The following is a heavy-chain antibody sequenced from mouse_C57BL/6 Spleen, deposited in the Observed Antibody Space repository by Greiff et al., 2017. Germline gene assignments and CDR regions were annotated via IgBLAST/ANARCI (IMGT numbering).Heavy chain of an antibody. J-gene: IGHJ4*01. CDR2: INPNNGGT. CDR3: AREGYGSSYAMDY. D-gene: IGHD1-1*01. V-gene: IGHV1-22*01. CDR1: GYTFTDYN. Sequence: EVQLQESGPELVKPGASVKMSCKASGYTFTDYNMHWVKQSHGKSLEWIGYINPNNGGTSYNQKFKGKATLTVNKSSSTAYMELRSLTSEDSAVYYCAREGYGSSYAMDYWGQGTSVTVSS.